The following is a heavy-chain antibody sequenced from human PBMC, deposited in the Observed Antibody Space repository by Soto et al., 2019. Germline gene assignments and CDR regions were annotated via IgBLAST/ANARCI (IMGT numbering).Heavy chain of an antibody. V-gene: IGHV1-69*13. Sequence: ASVKVSCKASGGTFSSYAISWVRQAPGQGLEWMGGIIPIFGTANYAQKFQGRVTITADESTSTAYMELSSLRSEGTAVYYCASLAAANVPGYYGMDVWGQGTTVTVSS. D-gene: IGHD2-2*01. CDR1: GGTFSSYA. CDR2: IIPIFGTA. CDR3: ASLAAANVPGYYGMDV. J-gene: IGHJ6*02.